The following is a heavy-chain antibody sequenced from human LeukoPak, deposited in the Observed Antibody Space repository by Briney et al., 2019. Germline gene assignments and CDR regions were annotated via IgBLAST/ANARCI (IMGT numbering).Heavy chain of an antibody. V-gene: IGHV4-4*07. Sequence: PSETLSLTCTVSGGSISSYYWSWIRQPAGKGLEWIGRIYTSGSTNYNPSLKSRVTMSVDTSKNQFSLKLSSVTAADTAVYYCAREGHSSGRGYYYMDVWGKGTTVTVSS. CDR2: IYTSGST. D-gene: IGHD6-19*01. CDR1: GGSISSYY. CDR3: AREGHSSGRGYYYMDV. J-gene: IGHJ6*03.